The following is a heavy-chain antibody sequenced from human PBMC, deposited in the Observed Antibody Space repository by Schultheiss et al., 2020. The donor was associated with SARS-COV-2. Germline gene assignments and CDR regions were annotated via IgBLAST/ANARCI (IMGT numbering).Heavy chain of an antibody. CDR2: IWYDGSNK. D-gene: IGHD1-1*01. CDR3: ARDRRYNWNEDYYYGMDV. CDR1: GFTFSSYD. V-gene: IGHV3-33*08. J-gene: IGHJ6*02. Sequence: GESLKISCAASGFTFSSYDMHWVRQAPGKGLEWVAVIWYDGSNKYYADSVKGRFTISRDNSKNTLYLQMNSLRAEDTAVYYCARDRRYNWNEDYYYGMDVWGQGTTVTVSS.